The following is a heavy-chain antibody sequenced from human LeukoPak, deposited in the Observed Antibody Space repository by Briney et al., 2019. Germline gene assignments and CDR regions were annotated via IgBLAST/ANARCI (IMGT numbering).Heavy chain of an antibody. CDR3: ARGLYFYDSSGSIREAFDI. CDR1: GGSVSSYY. CDR2: IYSNGKT. J-gene: IGHJ3*02. D-gene: IGHD3-22*01. V-gene: IGHV4-4*07. Sequence: SETLSLTCTVSGGSVSSYYWSWIRQPAGKGLEWIGRIYSNGKTNYNPSLKSRVTMSVEMSKNQFSLKLSSVTAADTAVYYCARGLYFYDSSGSIREAFDIWGQGTMVTVSS.